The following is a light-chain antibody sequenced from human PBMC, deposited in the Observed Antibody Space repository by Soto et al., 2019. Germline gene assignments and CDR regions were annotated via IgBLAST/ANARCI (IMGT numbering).Light chain of an antibody. CDR2: DVS. CDR3: SAYTSSSPLVV. CDR1: SRDVGGYNY. J-gene: IGLJ2*01. V-gene: IGLV2-14*01. Sequence: QSVLTQPASVSGSPGQSITISCTGTSRDVGGYNYVSWYQQHPGKAPKLMIYDVSNRPSGVSNRFSGSKSGNTASLTISGLQSEDEADYYCSAYTSSSPLVVFGGGTKLTVL.